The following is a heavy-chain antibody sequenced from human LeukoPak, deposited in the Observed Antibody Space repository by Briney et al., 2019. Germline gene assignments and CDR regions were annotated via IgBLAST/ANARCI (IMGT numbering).Heavy chain of an antibody. V-gene: IGHV1-24*01. CDR1: GYTLTELS. CDR2: FDPEDGET. D-gene: IGHD3-22*01. J-gene: IGHJ4*02. CDR3: ATVVITTFNFDY. Sequence: ASVKVSSKVSGYTLTELSMHWVRQAPGKGLEWMGGFDPEDGETIYAQKFQGRVTMTEDTSTDTAYMELSSLRSEDTAVYYCATVVITTFNFDYWGQGTLVTVSS.